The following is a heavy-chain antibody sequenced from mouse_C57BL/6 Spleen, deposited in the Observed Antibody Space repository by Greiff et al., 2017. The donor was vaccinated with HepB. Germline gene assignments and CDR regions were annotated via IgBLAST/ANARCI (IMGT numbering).Heavy chain of an antibody. CDR3: AKGDYYGSSSPPWFAY. CDR1: GFSLTSYG. J-gene: IGHJ3*01. V-gene: IGHV2-5*01. D-gene: IGHD1-1*01. Sequence: VQLQQSGPGLVQPSQSLSITCTVSGFSLTSYGVHWVRQSPGKGLEWLGVIWRGGSTDYNAAFMSRLSITKDNSKSQVFFKMNSLQADDTAIYYCAKGDYYGSSSPPWFAYWGQGTLVTVSA. CDR2: IWRGGST.